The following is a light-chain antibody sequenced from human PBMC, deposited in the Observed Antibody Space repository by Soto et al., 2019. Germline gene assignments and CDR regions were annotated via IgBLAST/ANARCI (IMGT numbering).Light chain of an antibody. CDR1: QSVSSSY. J-gene: IGKJ5*01. Sequence: EIVLTQSPGTLSLSPGERATLSCRASQSVSSSYLAWYQQKPGQAPRLLIYGASSRATGIPDRFSGSGSGTDFPLTISRLEPEDFAVYYCQQYGSLITFGQGTRLEIK. CDR2: GAS. CDR3: QQYGSLIT. V-gene: IGKV3-20*01.